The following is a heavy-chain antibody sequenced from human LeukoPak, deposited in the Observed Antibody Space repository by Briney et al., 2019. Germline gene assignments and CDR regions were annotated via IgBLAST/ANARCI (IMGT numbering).Heavy chain of an antibody. V-gene: IGHV3-15*01. CDR1: GFTFSSYA. CDR3: TTDPMIVVVITDDAFDI. Sequence: GGSLRLSCAASGFTFSSYAMHWVRQAPGKGLEWVGRIKSKTDGGTTDYAAPVKGRFTISRDDSTNTLYLQMNSLKTEDTAVYYCTTDPMIVVVITDDAFDIWGQGTMVTVSS. CDR2: IKSKTDGGTT. D-gene: IGHD3-22*01. J-gene: IGHJ3*02.